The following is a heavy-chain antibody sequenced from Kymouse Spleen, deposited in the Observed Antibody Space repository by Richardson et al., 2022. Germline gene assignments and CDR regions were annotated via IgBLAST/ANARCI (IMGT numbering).Heavy chain of an antibody. CDR1: GFTFSSYG. J-gene: IGHJ4*02. D-gene: IGHD3-10*01. CDR3: AREGVRGVITLDY. Sequence: QVQLVESGGGVVQPGRSLRLSCAASGFTFSSYGMHWVRQAPGKGLEWVAVIWYDGSNKYYADSVKGRFTISRDNSKNTLYLQMNSLRAEDTAVYYCAREGVRGVITLDYWGQGTLVTVSS. CDR2: IWYDGSNK. V-gene: IGHV3-33*01.